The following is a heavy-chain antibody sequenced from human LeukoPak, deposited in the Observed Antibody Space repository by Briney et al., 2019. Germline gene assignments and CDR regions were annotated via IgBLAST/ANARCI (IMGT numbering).Heavy chain of an antibody. D-gene: IGHD3-10*01. V-gene: IGHV3-7*01. CDR2: IKQDGSEK. Sequence: GGSLRLSCAASGFTFSNYWMSWVRQAPGKGLEWVANIKQDGSEKYYMDSVKGRFTISRDNAKNSLYLQMSSLRAEDTAVYYCARLSKVRGVDYWGQGTLVTVSS. CDR1: GFTFSNYW. J-gene: IGHJ4*02. CDR3: ARLSKVRGVDY.